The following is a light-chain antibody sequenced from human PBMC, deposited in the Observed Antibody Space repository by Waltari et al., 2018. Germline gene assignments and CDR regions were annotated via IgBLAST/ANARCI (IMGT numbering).Light chain of an antibody. J-gene: IGLJ3*02. V-gene: IGLV1-44*01. CDR2: SNN. CDR1: SSNIGSNT. CDR3: AAWDDSLNAPCV. Sequence: QSVLTQPPSASGTPGQRVTISCSGSSSNIGSNTVNWYQQLPGTAPKLLSYSNNRRPAGVPDRCSGSKSGTSASLTISGLQSEDEADYSCAAWDDSLNAPCVFGGGTKLTVL.